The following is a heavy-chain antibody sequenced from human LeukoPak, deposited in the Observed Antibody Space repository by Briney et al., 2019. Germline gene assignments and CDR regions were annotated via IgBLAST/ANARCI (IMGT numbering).Heavy chain of an antibody. V-gene: IGHV4-39*07. D-gene: IGHD3-16*01. Sequence: ASETLSLTCTVSGGSISSSSYYWTWIPQPPGKGLEWIGEINHSGSTNYNPSLKSRVTISVDTSKNQFSLKVSSVTAADTAVYYCARVKDPGGYYYYYYMDIWGRGNTVTVSS. CDR1: GGSISSSSYY. J-gene: IGHJ6*03. CDR2: INHSGST. CDR3: ARVKDPGGYYYYYYMDI.